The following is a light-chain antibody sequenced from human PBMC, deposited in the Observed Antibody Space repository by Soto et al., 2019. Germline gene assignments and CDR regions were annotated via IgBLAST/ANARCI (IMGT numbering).Light chain of an antibody. CDR2: GAS. J-gene: IGKJ2*01. CDR1: QGIGNY. Sequence: DIQMTQSPSSLSASVGDRVTITCRASQGIGNYLAWYQQKPGKVPKLLIYGASTLQSGVPSRFSGSGSGTAFTLTISSLQPEDFATYYCQKYNSAPRTFGQGTKLEIK. CDR3: QKYNSAPRT. V-gene: IGKV1-27*01.